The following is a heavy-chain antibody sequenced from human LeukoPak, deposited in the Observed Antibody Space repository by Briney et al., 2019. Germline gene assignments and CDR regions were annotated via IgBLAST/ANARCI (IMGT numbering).Heavy chain of an antibody. Sequence: GGSLRLSCAASGFTFSDYYMSWIRQAPGKGLEWVSYISSSGSTIYYADSVKGRFTITRDNAKNSLYLQMNSLRAEDTAVYYCAREGLGYCSSTSCYGGAFDIWGQGTMVTVSS. CDR2: ISSSGSTI. D-gene: IGHD2-2*01. CDR1: GFTFSDYY. J-gene: IGHJ3*02. V-gene: IGHV3-11*01. CDR3: AREGLGYCSSTSCYGGAFDI.